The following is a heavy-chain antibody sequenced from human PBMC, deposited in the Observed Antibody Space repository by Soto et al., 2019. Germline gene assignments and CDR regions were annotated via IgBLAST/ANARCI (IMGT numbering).Heavy chain of an antibody. D-gene: IGHD3-10*01. J-gene: IGHJ4*02. CDR1: GDSISSYY. CDR2: FYYSGST. Sequence: SETLSLTCTVSGDSISSYYWSWIRQPPGKGLEWIGYFYYSGSTNYNPSLKSRVTISVDTSKNQFSLKLSSVTAADTAVYYCARSRGGYFDYWGQGTLVTVS. V-gene: IGHV4-59*01. CDR3: ARSRGGYFDY.